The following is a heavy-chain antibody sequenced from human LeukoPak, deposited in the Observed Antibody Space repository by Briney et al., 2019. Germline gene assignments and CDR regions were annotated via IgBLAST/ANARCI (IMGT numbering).Heavy chain of an antibody. Sequence: ASVKVSCKASGYTFTGYYMHWVRQAPGQGLEWMGWINPNSGGTNYAQKFQGRVTMTRDTSISTAYMELSSLRSDDTAVYYCARVDANTWYGKIDYWGQGTLVTVSS. CDR3: ARVDANTWYGKIDY. CDR1: GYTFTGYY. D-gene: IGHD6-13*01. CDR2: INPNSGGT. V-gene: IGHV1-2*02. J-gene: IGHJ4*02.